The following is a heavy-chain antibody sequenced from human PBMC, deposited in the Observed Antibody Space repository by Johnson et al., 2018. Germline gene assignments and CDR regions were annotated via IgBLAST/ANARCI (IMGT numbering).Heavy chain of an antibody. J-gene: IGHJ1*01. V-gene: IGHV3-21*01. CDR1: GFTFSSYS. CDR2: LSRSNSYG. Sequence: EVQLVESGGGLVKPGGSLRLSCVASGFTFSSYSMTWVRQAPGKGLEWVSSLSRSNSYGYYADSVKGRFTLSRDNAKNSLDLQMNSLRVEDTAVYYCVRDLSTTAGGYFQHWGQGTLVTVSS. D-gene: IGHD1-26*01. CDR3: VRDLSTTAGGYFQH.